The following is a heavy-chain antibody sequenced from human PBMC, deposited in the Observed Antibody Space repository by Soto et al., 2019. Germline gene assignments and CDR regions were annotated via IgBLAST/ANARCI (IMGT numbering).Heavy chain of an antibody. Sequence: GDSLNISRKGSVYTFSTYCIAWLRQMAGKGLEWRGIIYPCDSDTQYSPALQGQVTISADEAINAAYLQWTSLEASDTAMYYWARKFGQEFGAAWGQGPLVTV. CDR2: IYPCDSDT. D-gene: IGHD3-10*01. CDR3: ARKFGQEFGAA. CDR1: VYTFSTYC. V-gene: IGHV5-51*01. J-gene: IGHJ5*02.